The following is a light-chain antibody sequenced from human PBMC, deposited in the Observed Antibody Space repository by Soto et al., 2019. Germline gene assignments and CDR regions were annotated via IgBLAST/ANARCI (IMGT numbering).Light chain of an antibody. V-gene: IGKV1-33*01. CDR2: GAS. CDR3: QQYDNLLYT. CDR1: QDISKS. J-gene: IGKJ2*01. Sequence: DIQLTQSPSSLSASVGDRVTITCQASQDISKSLNWYQQRPGKAPKLLIHGASSLQTGGPSRFSGYGSGTYFTFTISSLQPEDIATYYCQQYDNLLYTFGQGTKVEIK.